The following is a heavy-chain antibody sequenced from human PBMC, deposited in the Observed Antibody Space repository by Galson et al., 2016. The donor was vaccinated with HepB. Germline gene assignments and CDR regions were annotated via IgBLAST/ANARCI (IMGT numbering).Heavy chain of an antibody. CDR3: ASLESTDCTSSSCYAGY. V-gene: IGHV5-10-1*01. CDR1: GYSFTSYW. D-gene: IGHD2-2*01. Sequence: QSGAEVKKPGESLRISCKGSGYSFTSYWISWVRQMPGKGLEWMGRIDPSDSNSNYSPSFQGHVTISAGKSISTAYLQWSSLKASDTAMYYCASLESTDCTSSSCYAGYWGQGTLVTVSS. CDR2: IDPSDSNS. J-gene: IGHJ4*02.